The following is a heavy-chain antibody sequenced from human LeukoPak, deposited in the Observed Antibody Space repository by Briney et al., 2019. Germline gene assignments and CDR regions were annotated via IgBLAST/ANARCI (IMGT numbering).Heavy chain of an antibody. CDR2: INPSGGST. Sequence: ASVKVSCKASGYTFTSYYMHWVRQAPGQGLEWMGIINPSGGSTSYAQKFQGRVTMTRDMSTSTVYMELSSLRSEDTAVYYCARDARLAVFGVTPSYSMDVWGKGTTVIVSS. J-gene: IGHJ6*03. CDR3: ARDARLAVFGVTPSYSMDV. CDR1: GYTFTSYY. V-gene: IGHV1-46*01. D-gene: IGHD3-3*01.